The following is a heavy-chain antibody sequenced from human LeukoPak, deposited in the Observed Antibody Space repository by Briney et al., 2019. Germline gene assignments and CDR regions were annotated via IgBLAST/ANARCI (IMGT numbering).Heavy chain of an antibody. D-gene: IGHD5-12*01. CDR2: ISSSSYI. V-gene: IGHV3-21*01. CDR3: ARATRGYSGYGPSGYYFDY. CDR1: GFTFSSYS. J-gene: IGHJ4*02. Sequence: PGGSLRLSCAASGFTFSSYSMSWVRQAPGKGLEWVSSISSSSYIYYADSVKGRFTISRDNAKNSLYLQMNSLRAEDTAVYYCARATRGYSGYGPSGYYFDYWGQGTLVTVPS.